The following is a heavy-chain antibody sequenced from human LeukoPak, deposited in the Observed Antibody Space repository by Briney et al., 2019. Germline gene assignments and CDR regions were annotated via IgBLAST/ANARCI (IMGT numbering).Heavy chain of an antibody. J-gene: IGHJ5*02. CDR2: VSGSGGST. D-gene: IGHD6-19*01. Sequence: PGGSLRLSCAASGFTFSNYAMNWVRQAPEKGLEWVSGVSGSGGSTYYADSVKGRFTISRDISKNTLYLQMHSLRVEDTSLYYLAKGRSSGLRGGGLDPWGQGALVTVSS. CDR3: AKGRSSGLRGGGLDP. V-gene: IGHV3-23*01. CDR1: GFTFSNYA.